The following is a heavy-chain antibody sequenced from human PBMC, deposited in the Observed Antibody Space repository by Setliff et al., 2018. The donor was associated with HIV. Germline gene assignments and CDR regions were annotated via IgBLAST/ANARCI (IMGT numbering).Heavy chain of an antibody. D-gene: IGHD6-6*01. Sequence: PSETLSLTCSVSGGSVNSGYSWTWLRQPPGKALEWIGHINDNGGANYNPSLTTRATISVATPKNQFSLTLNSVTAADTAVYYCARGPAGRLVFLSYWGQGTLVTVSS. V-gene: IGHV4-61*01. CDR2: INDNGGA. CDR3: ARGPAGRLVFLSY. CDR1: GGSVNSGYS. J-gene: IGHJ4*02.